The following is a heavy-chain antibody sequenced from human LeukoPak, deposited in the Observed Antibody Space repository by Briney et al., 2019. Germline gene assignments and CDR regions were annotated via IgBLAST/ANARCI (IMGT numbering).Heavy chain of an antibody. CDR2: VKQDGSEK. V-gene: IGHV3-7*01. J-gene: IGHJ4*02. Sequence: GGSLRLSCAASGFTFRNYWMSWVRQAPGKGLEWVAKVKQDGSEKYYVDSVKGRFAVSRDNAKNSPYLQMNSLRAEDTAVYYCARDYISSWANFDYWGQGTLVTVSS. D-gene: IGHD6-13*01. CDR3: ARDYISSWANFDY. CDR1: GFTFRNYW.